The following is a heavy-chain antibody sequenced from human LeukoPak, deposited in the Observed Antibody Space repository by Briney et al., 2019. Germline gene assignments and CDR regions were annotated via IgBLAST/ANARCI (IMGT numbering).Heavy chain of an antibody. V-gene: IGHV6-1*01. D-gene: IGHD6-25*01. Sequence: QTLSLTCAISGDGVSTSGVAWNWVRQSPSRGLEWLGRTYYTSKWNTDYAVSVKSRIVVNPDTSKNQFSLQLNSVTSEDTAVYYCARGRASAFDVWGQGTMVTVSS. CDR1: GDGVSTSGVA. CDR3: ARGRASAFDV. CDR2: TYYTSKWNT. J-gene: IGHJ3*01.